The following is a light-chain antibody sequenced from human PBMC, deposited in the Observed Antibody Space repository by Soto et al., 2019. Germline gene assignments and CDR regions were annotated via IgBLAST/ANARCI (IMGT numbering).Light chain of an antibody. CDR2: DVS. V-gene: IGLV2-14*01. CDR3: SSYSSISYVI. CDR1: TSDVGAYNY. J-gene: IGLJ2*01. Sequence: QSALTQPASVSGSPGQSITISCTGTTSDVGAYNYVSWYQQHPGEAPRLMIYDVSYRPSGVSNRFSGSKSGNTASLTISGLRAEDEADYSCSSYSSISYVIFGGGTPLTVL.